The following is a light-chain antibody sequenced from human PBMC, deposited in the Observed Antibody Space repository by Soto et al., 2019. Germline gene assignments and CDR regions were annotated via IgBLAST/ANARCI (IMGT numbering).Light chain of an antibody. V-gene: IGKV3-15*01. Sequence: EIVMTQSPATLSVSPGERATLFCRASQSVTTNLAWYQQKPGQAPRLLIYGASTRATGIPARFSGSGSGTEFTLTITSLQSEDFALYYCQQYDNWKTFGQGTNVDFK. CDR1: QSVTTN. J-gene: IGKJ1*01. CDR3: QQYDNWKT. CDR2: GAS.